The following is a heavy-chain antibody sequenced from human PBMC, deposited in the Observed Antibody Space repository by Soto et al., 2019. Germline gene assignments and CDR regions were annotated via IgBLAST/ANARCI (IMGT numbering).Heavy chain of an antibody. V-gene: IGHV3-30*18. CDR3: AKERTHSSIAAAGSSHY. J-gene: IGHJ4*02. Sequence: GGSLRLSCAASGFTFSSYGMHWVRQAPGKGLEWVAVISYDGSNKYYADSVKGRFTISRDNSKNTLYLQMDSLRAEDTAVYYCAKERTHSSIAAAGSSHYWGQGP. CDR2: ISYDGSNK. CDR1: GFTFSSYG. D-gene: IGHD6-13*01.